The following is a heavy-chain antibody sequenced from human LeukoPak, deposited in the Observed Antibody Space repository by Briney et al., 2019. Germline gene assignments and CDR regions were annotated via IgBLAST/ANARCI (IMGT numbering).Heavy chain of an antibody. V-gene: IGHV3-20*01. CDR2: INWNGGST. J-gene: IGHJ5*02. CDR3: ARDRPRYDSSGYFFDP. Sequence: PGGSLRLSCAASGFTFDDYGMSWVRQAPGKGLEWVSGINWNGGSTGYADSVKGRFTISRDNAKNSLYLQMNSLRAEDTALYHCARDRPRYDSSGYFFDPWGQGTLVTVSS. CDR1: GFTFDDYG. D-gene: IGHD3-22*01.